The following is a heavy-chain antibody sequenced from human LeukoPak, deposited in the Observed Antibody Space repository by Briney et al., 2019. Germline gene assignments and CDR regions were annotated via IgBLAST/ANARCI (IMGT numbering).Heavy chain of an antibody. CDR1: GGAISSYY. V-gene: IGHV4-59*12. J-gene: IGHJ4*02. CDR2: IFYSGST. CDR3: ARGPIDYYGSGSYYKTFDY. Sequence: PSETLSPTCTVSGGAISSYYWSWIRQPPGKGLEWIGYIFYSGSTNYNPSLKSRVTISADTSRNQFSLKLSSVTAADTAVYYCARGPIDYYGSGSYYKTFDYWGQGTLVTVSS. D-gene: IGHD3-10*01.